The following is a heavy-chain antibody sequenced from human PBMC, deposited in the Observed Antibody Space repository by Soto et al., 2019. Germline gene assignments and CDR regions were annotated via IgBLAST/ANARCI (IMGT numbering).Heavy chain of an antibody. CDR1: GYTFTDYA. D-gene: IGHD3-16*01. CDR3: ARDGAHYAPFDL. V-gene: IGHV1-3*01. J-gene: IGHJ4*01. Sequence: QAQLVQSGAEAKQPGASVKVSCKASGYTFTDYALHWVRQAPGQGLEWLGWINVGNGNTGYSRKFQGRVTNDRDMSATPAYLEVTSLTSEDTAIYYCARDGAHYAPFDLWGQGTLVTVSS. CDR2: INVGNGNT.